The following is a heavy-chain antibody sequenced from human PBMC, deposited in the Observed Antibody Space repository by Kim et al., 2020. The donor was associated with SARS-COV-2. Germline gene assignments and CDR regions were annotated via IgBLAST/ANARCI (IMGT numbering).Heavy chain of an antibody. CDR1: GDSVSSNSAA. Sequence: SQTLSLTCAISGDSVSSNSAAWNWIRQSPSRGLEWLGRTYYRSKWYNDYAVSVKSRITINPDTSKNQFSLQLNSVTPEDTAVYYCARGGSGSYYNYYYYGMDVWGQGTTVTVSS. V-gene: IGHV6-1*01. CDR3: ARGGSGSYYNYYYYGMDV. CDR2: TYYRSKWYN. D-gene: IGHD3-10*01. J-gene: IGHJ6*02.